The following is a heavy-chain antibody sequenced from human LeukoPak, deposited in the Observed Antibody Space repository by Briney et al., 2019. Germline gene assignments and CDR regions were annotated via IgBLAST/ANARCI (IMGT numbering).Heavy chain of an antibody. CDR2: INPDGSES. D-gene: IGHD5-24*01. CDR3: ARDYKYAFDN. Sequence: PGESLRLSCAASGFTFNSYCMTWFRQAPGKGLEWVANINPDGSESYYVDSVKGRFIISRDNAKSSLYLHMSSLRVEDTAVYYCARDYKYAFDNWGQGTLVTVSS. V-gene: IGHV3-7*01. CDR1: GFTFNSYC. J-gene: IGHJ4*02.